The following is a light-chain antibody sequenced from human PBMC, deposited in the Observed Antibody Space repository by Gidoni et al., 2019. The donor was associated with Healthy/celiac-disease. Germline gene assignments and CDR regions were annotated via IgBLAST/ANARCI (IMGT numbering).Light chain of an antibody. Sequence: ELVLTQSPGTLSLSPGERATLSCRASQSVSSSYLAWYQQKPGQAPRLLIYGASSRATGIPDRFSGSGSGTDFTLTISRLEQEDFAVYYCQQYGSSSLTFXGXTKVEIK. CDR3: QQYGSSSLT. J-gene: IGKJ4*01. CDR1: QSVSSSY. V-gene: IGKV3-20*01. CDR2: GAS.